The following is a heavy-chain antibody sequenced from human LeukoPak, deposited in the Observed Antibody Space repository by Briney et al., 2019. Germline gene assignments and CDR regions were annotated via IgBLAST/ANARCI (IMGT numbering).Heavy chain of an antibody. D-gene: IGHD7-27*01. CDR2: IYYSGST. CDR1: GGSISRGGYY. CDR3: AVGKSYYFDY. J-gene: IGHJ4*02. Sequence: SETLSLTCTVSGGSISRGGYYWSWIRQHPGKGLEWIGYIYYSGSTYYNPSLKSRVTISVDTSKNQFSLKLSSVTAADTAVYYCAVGKSYYFDYWGQGTLVTVSS. V-gene: IGHV4-31*03.